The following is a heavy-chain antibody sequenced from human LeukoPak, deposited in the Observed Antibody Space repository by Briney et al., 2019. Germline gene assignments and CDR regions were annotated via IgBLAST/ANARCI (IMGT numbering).Heavy chain of an antibody. D-gene: IGHD6-13*01. CDR3: AKEGGIAAAALPYYFDY. J-gene: IGHJ4*02. Sequence: GGSLRLSCVVSGFTFSSYGMHWVRQAPGKGLEWVAFIRYDGSNKYYADSVKGRFTISRDNSKNTLYLQMNSLRAEDTAVYYCAKEGGIAAAALPYYFDYWGQGALVTVSS. V-gene: IGHV3-30*02. CDR2: IRYDGSNK. CDR1: GFTFSSYG.